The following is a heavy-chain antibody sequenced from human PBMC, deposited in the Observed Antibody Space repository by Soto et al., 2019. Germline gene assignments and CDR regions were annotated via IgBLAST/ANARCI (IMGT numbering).Heavy chain of an antibody. V-gene: IGHV4-59*08. D-gene: IGHD4-17*01. J-gene: IGHJ6*03. CDR1: GGSISSYY. CDR2: IYYSGST. Sequence: SETLSLTCTVSGGSISSYYWSWIRQPPGKGLEWIGYIYYSGSTNYNPSLKSRVTISVDTSKNQFSLKLSSVTAADTAVYYCASATVTIGRGDYYYMDVWGKGTTVTVSS. CDR3: ASATVTIGRGDYYYMDV.